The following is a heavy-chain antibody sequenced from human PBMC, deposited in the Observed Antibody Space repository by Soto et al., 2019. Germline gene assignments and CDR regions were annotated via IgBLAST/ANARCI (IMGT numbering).Heavy chain of an antibody. Sequence: QVLLQESGPGLVQPSGTLSLSCVVSGVSIGSNYYWGWVRQQRGKGLEWLGDVSHIGSVNYNPSLKSRVTISMDRSQNQFSLKRDSMAAADTCVYYCARSLGWYAVDYWGQGTLVIVSS. J-gene: IGHJ4*02. CDR3: ARSLGWYAVDY. D-gene: IGHD6-19*01. CDR2: VSHIGSV. V-gene: IGHV4-4*02. CDR1: GVSIGSNYY.